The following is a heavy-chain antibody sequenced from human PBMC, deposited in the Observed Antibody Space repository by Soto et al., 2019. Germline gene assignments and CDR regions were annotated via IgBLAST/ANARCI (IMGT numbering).Heavy chain of an antibody. D-gene: IGHD2-2*01. V-gene: IGHV4-4*02. CDR3: VVQTCSSTSCYFDY. J-gene: IGHJ4*02. CDR1: GGSISSSNW. Sequence: PSETLSLTCAVSGGSISSSNWWSWVRQPPGKGLEWIGEIYHSGSTNYNPSLKSQVTISVDKSKNQFSLKLSSVTAADTAVYYCVVQTCSSTSCYFDYWGQGTLVTVSS. CDR2: IYHSGST.